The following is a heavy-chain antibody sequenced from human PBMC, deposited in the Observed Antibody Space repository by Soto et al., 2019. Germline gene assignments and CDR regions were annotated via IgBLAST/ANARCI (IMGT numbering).Heavy chain of an antibody. D-gene: IGHD3-3*01. CDR3: ARGADFWSGIPFDY. J-gene: IGHJ4*02. CDR2: INHRGSA. V-gene: IGHV4-34*01. Sequence: SETLSLTCAVYRGSFSGYYWTWIRQPPGKGLEWIGEINHRGSANYNPSLKSRVTISVDTSKNQFSLNLNSVTAAYTAVYYRARGADFWSGIPFDYWGQGTLVTVSS. CDR1: RGSFSGYY.